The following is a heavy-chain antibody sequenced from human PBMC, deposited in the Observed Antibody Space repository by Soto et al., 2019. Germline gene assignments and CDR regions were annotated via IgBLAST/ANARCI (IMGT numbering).Heavy chain of an antibody. CDR1: GDTFNNYA. Sequence: SVKVSCNASGDTFNNYAISWVRQAPGQGLELVGAISPKVDAASSARKVQGRVTITADESTSTAYRDRSRARSKDTSVYYYAKGSYYDASSSFHPPGMYERYFGMDVWGEGNTVTVSS. CDR3: AKGSYYDASSSFHPPGMYERYFGMDV. V-gene: IGHV1-69*13. D-gene: IGHD3-22*01. CDR2: ISPKVDAA. J-gene: IGHJ6*02.